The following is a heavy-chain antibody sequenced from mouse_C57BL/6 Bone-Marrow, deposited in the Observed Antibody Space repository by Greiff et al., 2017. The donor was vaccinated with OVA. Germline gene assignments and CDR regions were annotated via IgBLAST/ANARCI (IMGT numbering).Heavy chain of an antibody. J-gene: IGHJ4*01. CDR3: ARGTPITTVVGAMDY. Sequence: EVKLVESEGGLVQPGSSLKLSCTASGFTFSDYYMAWVRQVPEKGLEWVANINYDGSSTYYLDSLKSRFIISRDNAKNILYLQMSSLKSEDTATYYCARGTPITTVVGAMDYWGQGTSVTVSS. D-gene: IGHD1-1*01. V-gene: IGHV5-16*01. CDR1: GFTFSDYY. CDR2: INYDGSST.